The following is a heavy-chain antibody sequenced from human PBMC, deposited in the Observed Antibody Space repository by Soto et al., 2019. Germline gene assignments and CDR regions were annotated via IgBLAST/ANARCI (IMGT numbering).Heavy chain of an antibody. D-gene: IGHD3-3*01. CDR3: AKDANYDFWSGYPPTYYYYYMDV. CDR2: LGGSGGST. Sequence: EVQLLESGGGLEQPGGSLRLSFTASGFTFSDYAMIWARKAPGKGREWVTALGGSGGSTYYADSVKGRFIISRDNSKNTVHLQLNSLRAEDTAVYYCAKDANYDFWSGYPPTYYYYYMDVWGTGTTVTVSS. V-gene: IGHV3-23*01. J-gene: IGHJ6*03. CDR1: GFTFSDYA.